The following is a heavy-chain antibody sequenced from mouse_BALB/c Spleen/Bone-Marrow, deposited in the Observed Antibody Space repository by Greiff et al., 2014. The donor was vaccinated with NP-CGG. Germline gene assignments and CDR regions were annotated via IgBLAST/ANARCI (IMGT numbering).Heavy chain of an antibody. J-gene: IGHJ1*01. Sequence: QVQLQQSGAELVKPGASVKLSCKTSGYTFTSYWIQWVKQRPGQGLGWIGEIFPGTGTTYYNEKFKGKATLTIETSSSTAYMQLSSLTSEDSAVYFCASEGSRLRGYFDVWGAGTTVTVSS. CDR3: ASEGSRLRGYFDV. V-gene: IGHV1S132*01. CDR2: IFPGTGTT. CDR1: GYTFTSYW. D-gene: IGHD1-1*01.